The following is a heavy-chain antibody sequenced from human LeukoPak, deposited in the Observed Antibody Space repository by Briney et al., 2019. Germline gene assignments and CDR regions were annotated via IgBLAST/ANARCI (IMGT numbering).Heavy chain of an antibody. CDR1: GYTFTGYY. Sequence: ASVKVSCKASGYTFTGYYMHWVRQAPGQGLEWMGWINPNSGGTNYAQKLQGRVTMTTDTSTSTAYMELRSLRSDDTAVYYCARVGSGELDWFDPWGQGTLVTVSS. V-gene: IGHV1-2*02. D-gene: IGHD3-10*01. J-gene: IGHJ5*02. CDR3: ARVGSGELDWFDP. CDR2: INPNSGGT.